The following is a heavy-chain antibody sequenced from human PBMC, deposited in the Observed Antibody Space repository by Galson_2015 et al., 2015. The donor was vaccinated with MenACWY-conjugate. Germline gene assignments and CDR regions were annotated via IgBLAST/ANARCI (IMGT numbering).Heavy chain of an antibody. V-gene: IGHV4-34*01. J-gene: IGHJ4*02. CDR3: ARFDFYGDYIDF. CDR1: GGSFSGYY. Sequence: SETLSLTCAVYGGSFSGYYWSWIRQPPGKGLEWIGEINHSGSTNYNPSLKSRVTMSVDTSKNQFSLKLSSMTAADTAIYYCARFDFYGDYIDFWGQGTLVTVSS. CDR2: INHSGST. D-gene: IGHD4-17*01.